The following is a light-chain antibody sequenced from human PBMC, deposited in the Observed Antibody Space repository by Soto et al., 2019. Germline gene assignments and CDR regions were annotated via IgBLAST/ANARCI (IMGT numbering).Light chain of an antibody. V-gene: IGKV3-11*01. Sequence: EIVLTQSPATLSSSPGETATLSCRASQYVGTRLAWYQHKPGQAPRLLIYYTSNRATSIPARFSGSGSGTDFTLTINSLAPEDFAVYYCQQRSNWPPFTFGPGTKVDIK. CDR1: QYVGTR. CDR3: QQRSNWPPFT. J-gene: IGKJ3*01. CDR2: YTS.